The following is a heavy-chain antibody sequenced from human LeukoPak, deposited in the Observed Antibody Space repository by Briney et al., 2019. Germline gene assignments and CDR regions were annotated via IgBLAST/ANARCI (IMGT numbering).Heavy chain of an antibody. Sequence: TGGSLRLSCAASQSSFSPYAMSWVRQAPGKGLEWVSAVVASGTNTYYAGSVKGRFTVSRDKAKNMLYLQMNDLRAEDTATYFCAKRGTEWLPPRSYYFYMDVWGKGTTVTVSS. CDR2: VVASGTNT. CDR3: AKRGTEWLPPRSYYFYMDV. J-gene: IGHJ6*03. CDR1: QSSFSPYA. V-gene: IGHV3-23*01. D-gene: IGHD3-3*01.